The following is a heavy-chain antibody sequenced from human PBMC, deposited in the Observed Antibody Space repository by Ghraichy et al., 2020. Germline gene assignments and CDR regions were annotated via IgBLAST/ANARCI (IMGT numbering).Heavy chain of an antibody. D-gene: IGHD3-22*01. CDR1: GDSVSTNSAA. CDR2: TYFRSKWYR. Sequence: SQTLSFTCAISGDSVSTNSAAWNWIRQSPSRGLEWLGRTYFRSKWYRDYAVSVKSRITINADTSKNQFSLQLKSVTPEDTAIYFCVRGYYYTHWGQGTLVTVSS. CDR3: VRGYYYTH. J-gene: IGHJ4*02. V-gene: IGHV6-1*01.